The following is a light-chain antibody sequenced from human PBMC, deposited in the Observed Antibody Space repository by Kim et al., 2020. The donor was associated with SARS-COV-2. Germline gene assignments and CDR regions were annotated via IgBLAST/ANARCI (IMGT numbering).Light chain of an antibody. CDR3: CSYAGYSAA. Sequence: QSALTQPASVSGSPGQSITISCTGTSSDVGSYNLVSWYQQHPGKAPERMIFEVSKRPSGVSNRFSGSKSGNTASLTIYGLQAEDEADYYCCSYAGYSAAFGSGTKVTVL. J-gene: IGLJ1*01. CDR2: EVS. CDR1: SSDVGSYNL. V-gene: IGLV2-23*02.